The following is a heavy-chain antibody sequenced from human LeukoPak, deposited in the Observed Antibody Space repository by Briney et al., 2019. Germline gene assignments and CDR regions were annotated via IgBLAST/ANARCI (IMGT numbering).Heavy chain of an antibody. CDR2: ISGSGGST. J-gene: IGHJ3*02. Sequence: QPGGSLRLSCAASGFTFSSYAMSWDRQAPGKGLEWVSAISGSGGSTYYADSVKGRFTISRDNSKNTLYLQMNSLGAEDTAVYYCAKDFGISYYYDSSGASGEAFDIWGQGTMVTVSS. CDR1: GFTFSSYA. D-gene: IGHD3-22*01. CDR3: AKDFGISYYYDSSGASGEAFDI. V-gene: IGHV3-23*01.